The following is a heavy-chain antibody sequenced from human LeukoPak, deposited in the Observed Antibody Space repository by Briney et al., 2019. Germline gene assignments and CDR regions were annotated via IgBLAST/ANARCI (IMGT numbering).Heavy chain of an antibody. D-gene: IGHD6-13*01. J-gene: IGHJ4*02. CDR2: INPNSGGT. CDR1: GYTFTGYY. CDR3: ARETTIAAAGWDYFDY. V-gene: IGHV1-2*02. Sequence: ASVTVSFTSSGYTFTGYYMHWVRQPPGQGLEWMGWINPNSGGTNYAQKFQGRVTMTRDTSISTAYMELSRLRSDDTAVYYCARETTIAAAGWDYFDYWGRGTLVTVSS.